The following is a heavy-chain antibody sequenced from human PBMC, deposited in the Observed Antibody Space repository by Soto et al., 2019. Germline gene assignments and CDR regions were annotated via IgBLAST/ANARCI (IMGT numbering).Heavy chain of an antibody. CDR3: ARYRWLAPCDN. CDR1: GGSISSYY. CDR2: VHDSGNT. D-gene: IGHD6-19*01. Sequence: QVQLQESGPGLVKPSETLSLTCTVTGGSISSYYWSWIRQPPGKGLEWIGHVHDSGNTDYNPSLKSRVTISVDTSKSQFSLKLRSVTAADTAVYYCARYRWLAPCDNWGQGTLVTVSS. V-gene: IGHV4-59*08. J-gene: IGHJ4*02.